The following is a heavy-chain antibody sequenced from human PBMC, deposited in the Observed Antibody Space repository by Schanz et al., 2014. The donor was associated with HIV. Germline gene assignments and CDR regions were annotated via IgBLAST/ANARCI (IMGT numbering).Heavy chain of an antibody. V-gene: IGHV3-30*02. J-gene: IGHJ6*02. CDR1: GFTFSSCA. D-gene: IGHD3-16*01. CDR2: IWYDGSNT. Sequence: VQLVESGGGLVKPGGSLRLSCAASGFTFSSCAMTWVRQAPGKGLEWVACIWYDGSNTHYADSVKGRLTISRDNSKNTLYLQMNSLRAEDTAVYYCARVANWDYYGMDVWGRGTTVIVSS. CDR3: ARVANWDYYGMDV.